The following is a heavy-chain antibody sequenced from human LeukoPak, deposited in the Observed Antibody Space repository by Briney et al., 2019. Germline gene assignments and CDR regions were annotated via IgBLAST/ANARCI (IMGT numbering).Heavy chain of an antibody. CDR2: IKQDGSEK. V-gene: IGHV3-7*04. CDR3: ARGSSGWYFDGYFDY. Sequence: PGGSLRLSCAASGFAFSSYAMHCVRQAPGQGLEWVANIKQDGSEKSYVASVKGRFNISKDNAKNSLYLQVNSLRAEDTAVYYCARGSSGWYFDGYFDYWGQGTLVTVSS. CDR1: GFAFSSYA. D-gene: IGHD6-19*01. J-gene: IGHJ4*02.